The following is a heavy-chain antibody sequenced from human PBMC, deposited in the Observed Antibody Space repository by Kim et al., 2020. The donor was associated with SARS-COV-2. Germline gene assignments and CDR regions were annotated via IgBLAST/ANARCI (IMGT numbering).Heavy chain of an antibody. V-gene: IGHV1-3*01. J-gene: IGHJ4*02. Sequence: SQKFQGRVTITRDTSASTAYMELSSLRSEDTAVYYCARGDYGSGSLTFDYWGQGTLVTVSS. CDR3: ARGDYGSGSLTFDY. D-gene: IGHD3-10*01.